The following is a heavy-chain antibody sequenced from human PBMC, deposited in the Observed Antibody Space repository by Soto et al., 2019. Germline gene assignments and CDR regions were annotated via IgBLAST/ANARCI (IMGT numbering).Heavy chain of an antibody. Sequence: EVQLVESGGGLVKPGGFLRLSCAAAGFTFSNYWMYWVRQAPGKGLEWVSRINSDGSVSSYADSVKGRLTSSRDNVKNTLYLQMDSLRAEDTAVYYCARGDCVGGTCYSLAGSFYYYMDVWGKGTTVNVFS. D-gene: IGHD2-15*01. V-gene: IGHV3-74*02. CDR2: INSDGSVS. J-gene: IGHJ6*03. CDR3: ARGDCVGGTCYSLAGSFYYYMDV. CDR1: GFTFSNYW.